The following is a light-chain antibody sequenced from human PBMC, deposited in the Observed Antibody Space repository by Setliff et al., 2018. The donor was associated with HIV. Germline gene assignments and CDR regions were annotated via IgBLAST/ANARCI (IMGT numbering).Light chain of an antibody. J-gene: IGLJ1*01. Sequence: SYALTQPVSVSVAPGKTARITCGGNNIGSKTVHWYQQKPGQAPVLVIYDDGDRPSGIPVRFSGSNSGTTATLTISRVEAGDGADYYCQVWDSRSDHFVFGTGTKVT. CDR3: QVWDSRSDHFV. CDR1: NIGSKT. V-gene: IGLV3-21*03. CDR2: DDG.